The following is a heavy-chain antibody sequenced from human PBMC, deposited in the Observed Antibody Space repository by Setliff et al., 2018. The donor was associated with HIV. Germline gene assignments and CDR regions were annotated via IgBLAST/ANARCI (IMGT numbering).Heavy chain of an antibody. V-gene: IGHV4-59*08. CDR2: IYFNGVT. J-gene: IGHJ3*02. D-gene: IGHD6-19*01. CDR1: GGSMKPYY. Sequence: KTSETLSLTCTVSGGSMKPYYWSWIRQPPGKGPEWNGFIYFNGVTDYNPSLKSRLIMSLDMSRNQVSLKMTSVTAADTAVYYCARREGVRYSSGYYGGAFDIWGQGTMVTVSS. CDR3: ARREGVRYSSGYYGGAFDI.